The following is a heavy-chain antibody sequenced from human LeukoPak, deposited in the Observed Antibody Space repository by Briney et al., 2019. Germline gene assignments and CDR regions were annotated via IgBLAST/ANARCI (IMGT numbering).Heavy chain of an antibody. D-gene: IGHD3-22*01. V-gene: IGHV3-23*01. Sequence: GGSLRLSCTASGFTFTNYAMTWIRQAPGKGLGWVSTIVSGGTTYYADSVKGRFTISGDNSKNTLFLHMNSPRAEDTALYYCARAGYDSIRAYFDYWGQGTLVTVSS. CDR1: GFTFTNYA. CDR2: IVSGGTT. CDR3: ARAGYDSIRAYFDY. J-gene: IGHJ4*02.